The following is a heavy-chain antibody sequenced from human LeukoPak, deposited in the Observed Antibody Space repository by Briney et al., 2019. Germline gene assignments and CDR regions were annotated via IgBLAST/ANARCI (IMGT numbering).Heavy chain of an antibody. CDR1: RYTFTRYY. V-gene: IGHV1-2*02. CDR3: ATWSPFVDFDY. J-gene: IGHJ4*02. D-gene: IGHD2-8*01. CDR2: INPNRGGT. Sequence: ASVRVSCKASRYTFTRYYMHWVGQAPRQQLEGMGWINPNRGGTTYAQRCQGRLSMNTNTSISTAYMEPSRLITDHPSVYDCATWSPFVDFDYWGEGTLVSVSS.